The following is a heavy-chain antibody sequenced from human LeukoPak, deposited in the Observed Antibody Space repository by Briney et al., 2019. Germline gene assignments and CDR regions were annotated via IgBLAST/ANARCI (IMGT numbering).Heavy chain of an antibody. J-gene: IGHJ4*02. Sequence: GGSLRLSCAASGFTLRSYTMNWVRQAPGKGLEWVSYISSSSSTIYYADSVKGRFTISRDNAKNSLYLQMNSLRAEDTAVYYCASFAPRCSSTSCYVTNWGQGTLVTVSS. D-gene: IGHD2-2*01. V-gene: IGHV3-48*01. CDR3: ASFAPRCSSTSCYVTN. CDR2: ISSSSSTI. CDR1: GFTLRSYT.